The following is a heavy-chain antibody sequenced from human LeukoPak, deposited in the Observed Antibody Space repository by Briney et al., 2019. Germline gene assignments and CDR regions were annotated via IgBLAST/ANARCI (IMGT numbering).Heavy chain of an antibody. Sequence: SETLSLTCTVSGGSISSYYWNWIRQPPGKGLEWIGYISHSGTTNYNTSLKSRVITSVDTTKNQFSLKLSSVTAADTAVYYCARQAGFGLEFDPRGQGTLVTVSS. CDR1: GGSISSYY. CDR3: ARQAGFGLEFDP. CDR2: ISHSGTT. D-gene: IGHD3-10*01. V-gene: IGHV4-59*08. J-gene: IGHJ5*02.